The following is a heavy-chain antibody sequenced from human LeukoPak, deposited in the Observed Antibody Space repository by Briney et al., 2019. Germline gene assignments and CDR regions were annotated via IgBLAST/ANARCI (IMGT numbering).Heavy chain of an antibody. V-gene: IGHV3-20*04. J-gene: IGHJ4*02. CDR2: INWNGDST. CDR3: ARTPHPAIAAAGNFDY. Sequence: GGSLRLSCAASGFTFDDYGMSWVRQAPGKGLEWVSGINWNGDSTGYADSVKGRFTISRDNAKNSLYLQMNSLRAEDTALYYCARTPHPAIAAAGNFDYWGQGTLVTVSS. D-gene: IGHD6-13*01. CDR1: GFTFDDYG.